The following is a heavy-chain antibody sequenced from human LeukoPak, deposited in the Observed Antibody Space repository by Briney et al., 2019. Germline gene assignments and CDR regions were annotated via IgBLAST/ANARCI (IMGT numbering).Heavy chain of an antibody. CDR1: GGSISRTGHY. D-gene: IGHD4-17*01. Sequence: SETLSLTCSVSGGSISRTGHYWGWIRQSPEKGLDWIGSIYSNGDTYYNPSVKSRVTMSVDTSKNQFSLKLTSMTAAETAVYYCARSPSVTTGYFDYWGQGALVTVSS. CDR2: IYSNGDT. J-gene: IGHJ4*02. CDR3: ARSPSVTTGYFDY. V-gene: IGHV4-39*07.